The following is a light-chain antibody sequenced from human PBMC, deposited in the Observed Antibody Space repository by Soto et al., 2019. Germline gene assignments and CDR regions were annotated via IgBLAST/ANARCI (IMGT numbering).Light chain of an antibody. J-gene: IGKJ4*01. Sequence: EIVLTQSPATLSLSPGERATLSCRASQSVGTYLAWYQQKPGQAPRLLIYDASNRATGIPARFSGSGSGTDCTLAISGLEHEDVAVYYCQQRTNWPPPTFGGGTKVEIK. CDR3: QQRTNWPPPT. V-gene: IGKV3-11*01. CDR1: QSVGTY. CDR2: DAS.